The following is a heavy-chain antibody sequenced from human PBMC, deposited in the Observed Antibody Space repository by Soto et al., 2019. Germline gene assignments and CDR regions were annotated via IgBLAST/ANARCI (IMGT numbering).Heavy chain of an antibody. CDR1: GGSISSGDYY. D-gene: IGHD3-16*01. CDR2: IYYSGST. Sequence: QVQLQESGPGLVKPSQTLSLTCTVSGGSISSGDYYWSWIRQPPGKGLEWIGYIYYSGSTYYNPSLKRRVTIAVVRSKNQFSLTLSSVTAADTAVYFCASRRDPRGPVDYWGQGTLVTVSS. V-gene: IGHV4-30-4*01. J-gene: IGHJ4*02. CDR3: ASRRDPRGPVDY.